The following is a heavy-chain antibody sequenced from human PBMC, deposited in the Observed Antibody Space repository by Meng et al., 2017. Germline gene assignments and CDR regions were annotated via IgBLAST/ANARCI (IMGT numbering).Heavy chain of an antibody. CDR1: GGTFSSYA. CDR2: IIPIFGTA. D-gene: IGHD6-6*01. Sequence: SVKVSCKASGGTFSSYAISWVRQAPGQGLEWMGGIIPIFGTANYAQKFQDRVTITADKSTSTAYMELSSLRSEDTAVYYCARGGQLRYYFDYWGQGTLVTVSS. CDR3: ARGGQLRYYFDY. J-gene: IGHJ4*02. V-gene: IGHV1-69*06.